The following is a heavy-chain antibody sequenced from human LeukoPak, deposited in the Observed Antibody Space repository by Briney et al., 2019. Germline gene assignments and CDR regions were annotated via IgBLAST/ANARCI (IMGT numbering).Heavy chain of an antibody. CDR1: GFTVGNNY. CDR3: TGYTHKGV. CDR2: LYSRGDP. V-gene: IGHV3-66*01. Sequence: GGSLRLSCTASGFTVGNNYMSWVRQAPGKGLEWVPVLYSRGDPYYADSVKGRFTISRDSSKNTLYLQMNSLRAEDTAVYYCTGYTHKGVWGQGTTVTVSS. J-gene: IGHJ6*02.